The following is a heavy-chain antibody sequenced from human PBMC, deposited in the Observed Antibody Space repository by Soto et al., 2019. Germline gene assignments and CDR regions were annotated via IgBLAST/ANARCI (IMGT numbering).Heavy chain of an antibody. CDR3: ARAVVLYDYVWGSYRATSNWFDP. CDR1: GGSFSGYY. Sequence: SETLSLTCAVYGGSFSGYYWSWIRQPPGKGLEWIGEINHSGSTNYNPSLKSRVTISVDTSKNQFSLKLSSVTAADTAVYYCARAVVLYDYVWGSYRATSNWFDPWGQGTLVTFSP. D-gene: IGHD3-16*01. J-gene: IGHJ5*02. CDR2: INHSGST. V-gene: IGHV4-34*01.